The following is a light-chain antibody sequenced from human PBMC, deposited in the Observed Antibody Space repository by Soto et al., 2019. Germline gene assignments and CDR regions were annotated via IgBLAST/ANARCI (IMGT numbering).Light chain of an antibody. CDR1: QGINSY. V-gene: IGKV1-9*01. CDR3: QQRSNWPYLT. J-gene: IGKJ4*01. Sequence: IQLTQSPSSLSASVGDRVTLTCRASQGINSYLAWYQQEPGKAPKLLIYLASTLQSGVPSRFSGSGSGTDFSLTISSLQPEDVATYYCQQRSNWPYLTFGGGTRV. CDR2: LAS.